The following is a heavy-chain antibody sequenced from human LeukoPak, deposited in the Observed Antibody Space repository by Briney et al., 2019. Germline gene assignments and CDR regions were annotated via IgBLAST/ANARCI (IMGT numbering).Heavy chain of an antibody. Sequence: GASVKVSCKASGYTFTDNGVSWVRQAPGQGLEWMGWITAYNGITNYAEKFQDRDTLTTDTSTNTINMELRSLSSDDTAVYYCARVRNSGSGTSTLDFWGQGTLVVVSS. CDR3: ARVRNSGSGTSTLDF. CDR1: GYTFTDNG. CDR2: ITAYNGIT. V-gene: IGHV1-18*01. J-gene: IGHJ4*02. D-gene: IGHD3-10*01.